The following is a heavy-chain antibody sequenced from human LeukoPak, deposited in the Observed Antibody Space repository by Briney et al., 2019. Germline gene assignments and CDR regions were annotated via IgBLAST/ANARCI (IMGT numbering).Heavy chain of an antibody. D-gene: IGHD6-13*01. CDR2: IYYSGNT. CDR1: GGSITSSSYY. J-gene: IGHJ5*02. Sequence: SETLSLTCTVSGGSITSSSYYWGWIRQPPGKGLEWIGSIYYSGNTYYNPSLKSRVTISVDPSKNQFSLKLSSVTAADTAVYYCARVAYSSSWPNWFDPWGQGTLVTVSS. V-gene: IGHV4-39*07. CDR3: ARVAYSSSWPNWFDP.